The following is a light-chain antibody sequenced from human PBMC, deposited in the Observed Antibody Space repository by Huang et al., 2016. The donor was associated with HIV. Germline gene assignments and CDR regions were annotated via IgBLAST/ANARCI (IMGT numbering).Light chain of an antibody. CDR1: RSVFYSSNNKDY. J-gene: IGKJ3*01. CDR2: WAS. CDR3: QQYYTTPFT. V-gene: IGKV4-1*01. Sequence: DILMTQSPDFLAVSLGERATINCRSSRSVFYSSNNKDYLAWYQQKPGQPPKLLIHWASTRESGVPDRFSGSGSWTDFTLTISSLQAEDVAIYYCQQYYTTPFTFGPGTKVDIK.